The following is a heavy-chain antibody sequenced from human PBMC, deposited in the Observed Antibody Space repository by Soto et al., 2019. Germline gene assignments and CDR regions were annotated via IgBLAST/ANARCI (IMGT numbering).Heavy chain of an antibody. Sequence: GGSLRLSCAASGFTVSSNYMSWVRQAPGKGLEWVSIIYSGGSTYYADSVKGRFTISRDNSKNTLYLQMNSLRAEDTAVYYCATQYRIVPAAFDIWGQGTMVTVSS. J-gene: IGHJ3*02. CDR2: IYSGGST. D-gene: IGHD2-2*01. CDR1: GFTVSSNY. CDR3: ATQYRIVPAAFDI. V-gene: IGHV3-53*01.